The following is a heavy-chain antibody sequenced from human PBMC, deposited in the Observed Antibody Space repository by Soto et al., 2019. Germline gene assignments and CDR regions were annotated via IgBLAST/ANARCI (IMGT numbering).Heavy chain of an antibody. Sequence: QVQLEQSGAEVKRPGASVKVSCRASGYTFTKNAIHWVRQAPGQSLEWMGWVGGGAGETKYSQKFQGRVSMTRDASASTAYMELYSLRSEDTAVYYCARGQSDGWYHDYWGQGTLVAVSS. J-gene: IGHJ4*02. CDR1: GYTFTKNA. V-gene: IGHV1-3*01. D-gene: IGHD6-19*01. CDR3: ARGQSDGWYHDY. CDR2: VGGGAGET.